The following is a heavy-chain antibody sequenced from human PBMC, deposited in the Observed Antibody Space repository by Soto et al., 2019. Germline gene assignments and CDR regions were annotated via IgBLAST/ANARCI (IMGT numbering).Heavy chain of an antibody. J-gene: IGHJ6*02. CDR3: ARQYGMDV. V-gene: IGHV3-74*01. CDR2: ITSDGRST. Sequence: GGSLRLSCVGSGFSFSDDWMHWLRRAPGKGLEWVSRITSDGRSTTYADSVKGRFTISRDNAKNTLYLQMNSLRVEDTAVYYCARQYGMDVWGQGTTVTVSS. CDR1: GFSFSDDW.